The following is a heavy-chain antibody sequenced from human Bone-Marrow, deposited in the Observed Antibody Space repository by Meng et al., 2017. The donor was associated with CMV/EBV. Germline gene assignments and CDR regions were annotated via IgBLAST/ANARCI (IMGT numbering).Heavy chain of an antibody. V-gene: IGHV3-11*04. Sequence: GGSLRLSCAASGFTFSDYYMSWIRQAPGKGLEWVSYISSSSTIYYADSVKGRFTISRDNAKNSLYLQMNSLRAEDTAVYYCARINWLLHAFDYWGQGTLVTVSS. J-gene: IGHJ4*02. CDR2: ISSSSTI. D-gene: IGHD3-9*01. CDR1: GFTFSDYY. CDR3: ARINWLLHAFDY.